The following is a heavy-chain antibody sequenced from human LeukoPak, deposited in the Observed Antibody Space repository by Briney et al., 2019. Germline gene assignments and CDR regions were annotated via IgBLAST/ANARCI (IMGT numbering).Heavy chain of an antibody. Sequence: SETLSLTCAVYGGSFSGYYWSWIRQPPGKGLEWIGEINHSGSTNYNPSLKSRVTISVDTSKNQFSLKLSSVTAADTAVYYCARQTYYDILTGSYNWFDPWGQGTLVTVSS. CDR2: INHSGST. CDR3: ARQTYYDILTGSYNWFDP. D-gene: IGHD3-9*01. CDR1: GGSFSGYY. J-gene: IGHJ5*02. V-gene: IGHV4-34*01.